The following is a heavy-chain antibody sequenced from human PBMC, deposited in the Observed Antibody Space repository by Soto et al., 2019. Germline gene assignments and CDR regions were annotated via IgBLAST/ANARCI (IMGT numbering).Heavy chain of an antibody. Sequence: SETLSLTCAVYGGSFSGYYWSWIRQPPGKGLEWIGEINHSGSTNYNPSLKSRVTISVDTSKNQFSLKLSSVTAADTAVYYCARGFPLWFAPWGQGTLVTVSS. CDR1: GGSFSGYY. J-gene: IGHJ5*02. D-gene: IGHD2-21*01. CDR3: ARGFPLWFAP. CDR2: INHSGST. V-gene: IGHV4-34*01.